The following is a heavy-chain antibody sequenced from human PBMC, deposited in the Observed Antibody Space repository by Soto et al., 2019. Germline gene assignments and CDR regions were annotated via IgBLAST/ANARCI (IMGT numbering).Heavy chain of an antibody. CDR2: IYPGDSDT. D-gene: IGHD3-3*01. CDR1: GYIFTNHW. CDR3: ARGYFDIWSGPSDYYMDV. J-gene: IGHJ6*03. V-gene: IGHV5-51*01. Sequence: GESLKISCKGSGYIFTNHWIGWVRQMPGKGLEWMGIIYPGDSDTRYSPSFQGQVTMSADKSTSTAYLQWSSLKASDTAVYYCARGYFDIWSGPSDYYMDVWGKGTTVTVSS.